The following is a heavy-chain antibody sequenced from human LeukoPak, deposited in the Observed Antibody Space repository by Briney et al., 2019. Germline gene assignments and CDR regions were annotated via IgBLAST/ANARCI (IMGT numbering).Heavy chain of an antibody. CDR1: GGSISSSSYY. Sequence: PSETLSLTCTVPGGSISSSSYYWGWIRQPPGKGLEWIGSIYYSGSTYYNPSLKSRLTISADTSKNRFSLKLSSVTAADTAVYYCARYYDSSGYYYASDPIYYFDYWGQGTLVTVSS. V-gene: IGHV4-39*01. J-gene: IGHJ4*02. D-gene: IGHD3-22*01. CDR3: ARYYDSSGYYYASDPIYYFDY. CDR2: IYYSGST.